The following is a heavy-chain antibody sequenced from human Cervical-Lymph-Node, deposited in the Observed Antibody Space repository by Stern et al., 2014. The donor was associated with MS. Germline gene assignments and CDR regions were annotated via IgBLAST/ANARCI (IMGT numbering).Heavy chain of an antibody. D-gene: IGHD3-22*01. J-gene: IGHJ4*02. CDR3: ARTDILLLDY. Sequence: QVQLQESGPGLVRPSQTLSLTCTVSCGSISSDDHYWICVRQPPGTGLEWIGYISSTGISYFRPALKSQATMSVDTSKNQFSLKLKSVTAADTAVYFCARTDILLLDYWGQGALVTVSS. CDR2: ISSTGIS. V-gene: IGHV4-30-4*01. CDR1: CGSISSDDHY.